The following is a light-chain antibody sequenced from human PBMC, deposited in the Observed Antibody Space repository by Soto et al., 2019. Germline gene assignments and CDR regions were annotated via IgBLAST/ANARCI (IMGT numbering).Light chain of an antibody. Sequence: QPVLTQPRSVSGSPGQSVTISCTGTSSDVGGYNYVSWYQQHPGKAPKLMIYDVSKRPSGVPDRFSGSKSGNTASLTISGLQAEDEADYYCCSYAGSYTYVFGTGTKVPS. J-gene: IGLJ1*01. CDR2: DVS. V-gene: IGLV2-11*01. CDR3: CSYAGSYTYV. CDR1: SSDVGGYNY.